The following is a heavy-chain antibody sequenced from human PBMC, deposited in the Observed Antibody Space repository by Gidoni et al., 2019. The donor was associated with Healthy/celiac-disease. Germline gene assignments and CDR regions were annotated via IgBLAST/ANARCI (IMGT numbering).Heavy chain of an antibody. CDR2: IYYSGST. V-gene: IGHV4-31*02. J-gene: IGHJ6*02. CDR3: ARAQRSSGYFPPYYYYYGMDV. D-gene: IGHD3-22*01. CDR1: SSGGYY. Sequence: SSGGYYWSWIRQHPGKGLEWIGYIYYSGSTYYNPSLKSRVTISVDTSKNQFSLKLSSVTAADTAVYYCARAQRSSGYFPPYYYYYGMDVWGQGTTVTVSS.